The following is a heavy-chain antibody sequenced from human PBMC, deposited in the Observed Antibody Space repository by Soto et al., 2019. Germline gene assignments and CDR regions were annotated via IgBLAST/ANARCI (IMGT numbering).Heavy chain of an antibody. V-gene: IGHV3-30*18. J-gene: IGHJ4*02. Sequence: QVQLVESGGGVVQPGRSLRLSCAASGFTFSSYGMHWVRQAPGKGLEWVAVISYDGSNKYYADSVKGRFTISRDNSKNTLYLQMNSLRAEDTAVYYCAKDMAMIVVVTPFDYWGQGTLVTVSS. D-gene: IGHD3-22*01. CDR1: GFTFSSYG. CDR3: AKDMAMIVVVTPFDY. CDR2: ISYDGSNK.